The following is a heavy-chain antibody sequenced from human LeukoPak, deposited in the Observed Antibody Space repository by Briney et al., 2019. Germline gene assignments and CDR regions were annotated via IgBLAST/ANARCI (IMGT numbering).Heavy chain of an antibody. J-gene: IGHJ4*02. CDR2: ISSSCSTI. CDR3: AREMTTILVDY. V-gene: IGHV3-11*01. Sequence: PGGSLRLSCAASGFTFSDYYMSWIRQAPGKGLEWVSYISSSCSTIYYADSLKGRFTISRDTAKNSLYLQMNSLRAEDTAVYYCAREMTTILVDYWGQGTLVTVSS. D-gene: IGHD4-4*01. CDR1: GFTFSDYY.